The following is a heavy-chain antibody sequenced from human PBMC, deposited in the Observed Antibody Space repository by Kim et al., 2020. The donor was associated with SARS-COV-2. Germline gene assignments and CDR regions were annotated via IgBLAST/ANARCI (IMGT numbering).Heavy chain of an antibody. CDR3: ARYTPATAYFDY. V-gene: IGHV3-23*01. J-gene: IGHJ4*02. Sequence: GGSLRLSCVGSGFTFSAYGMTWVRQAPGRGLEWVTAINNIGDRTYYVDSVKGRFTLSRDNSRSTMYLQMNSLTADDTAVYYCARYTPATAYFDYWGRGT. D-gene: IGHD1-1*01. CDR1: GFTFSAYG. CDR2: INNIGDRT.